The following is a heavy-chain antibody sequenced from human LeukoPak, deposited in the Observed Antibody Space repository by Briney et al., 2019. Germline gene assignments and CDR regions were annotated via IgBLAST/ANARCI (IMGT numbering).Heavy chain of an antibody. CDR1: GGSISSSSYY. J-gene: IGHJ4*02. Sequence: PSETLSLTCTVSGGSISSSSYYWGWIRQPPGKGLEWIGSTYYSGSTYYNPSLKSRVTISVDTSKNQFSLKLSSVTAADTAVYYCARSLQWLAYYFDYWGQGTLVTVSS. CDR2: TYYSGST. D-gene: IGHD6-19*01. V-gene: IGHV4-39*01. CDR3: ARSLQWLAYYFDY.